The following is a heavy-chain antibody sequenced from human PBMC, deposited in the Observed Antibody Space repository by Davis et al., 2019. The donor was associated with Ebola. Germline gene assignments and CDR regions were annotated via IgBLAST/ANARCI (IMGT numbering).Heavy chain of an antibody. CDR3: AKDSGTMIVVVDYFDY. D-gene: IGHD3-22*01. CDR2: ISGSGGST. V-gene: IGHV3-23*01. CDR1: GFTFSSYW. J-gene: IGHJ4*02. Sequence: PGGSLRLSCAASGFTFSSYWMSWVRQAPGKGLEWVSAISGSGGSTYYADSVKGRFTISRDNSKNTLYLQMNSLRAEDTAVYYCAKDSGTMIVVVDYFDYWGQGTLVTVSS.